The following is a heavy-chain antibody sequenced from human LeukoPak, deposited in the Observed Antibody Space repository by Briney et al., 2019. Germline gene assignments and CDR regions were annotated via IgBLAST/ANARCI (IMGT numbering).Heavy chain of an antibody. CDR1: GGSISSSDW. CDR3: ATTGDGCSGGSCYGMDV. CDR2: IYHSGNT. Sequence: SETLSLTCAVSGGSISSSDWWSWVRQPPGKGLEWIGEIYHSGNTNYNPSFKSRVTISVDKSKNQFSLKLTSVTAADTAVYYCATTGDGCSGGSCYGMDVWGQGTTVTVSS. V-gene: IGHV4-4*02. J-gene: IGHJ6*02. D-gene: IGHD2-15*01.